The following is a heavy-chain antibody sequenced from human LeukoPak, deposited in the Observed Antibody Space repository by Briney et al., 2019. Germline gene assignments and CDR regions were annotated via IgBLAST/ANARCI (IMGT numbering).Heavy chain of an antibody. V-gene: IGHV3-66*01. CDR3: ARLGYDILTGYLHPFDY. J-gene: IGHJ4*02. CDR1: GFTVSSNY. CDR2: IYSGGST. D-gene: IGHD3-9*01. Sequence: GGSLRLSCAASGFTVSSNYMSWVRQAPGKGLEWVSVIYSGGSTYYADSVKGRFTISRDNSKNTLYLQMNSLRAEDTAVYYCARLGYDILTGYLHPFDYWGQGTLVTVSS.